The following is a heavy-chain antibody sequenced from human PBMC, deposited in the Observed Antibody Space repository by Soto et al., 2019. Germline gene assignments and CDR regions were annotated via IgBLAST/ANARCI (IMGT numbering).Heavy chain of an antibody. J-gene: IGHJ6*03. CDR3: ARSSFSSSWFENRYYYYMDV. V-gene: IGHV3-21*01. D-gene: IGHD6-13*01. Sequence: GGSLRLSCAASGFTFSSYSMNWVRQAPGKGLEWVSSISSSSSYIYYADSVKGRFTISRDNAKNSLYLQMNSLRAEDTAVYYCARSSFSSSWFENRYYYYMDVWGKGTTVTVSS. CDR1: GFTFSSYS. CDR2: ISSSSSYI.